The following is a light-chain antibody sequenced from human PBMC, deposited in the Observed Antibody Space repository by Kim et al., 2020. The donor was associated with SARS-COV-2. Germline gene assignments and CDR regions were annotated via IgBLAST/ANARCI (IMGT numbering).Light chain of an antibody. CDR2: DAS. Sequence: SFAPGERATLACRASQSINHYLIWYQQKPGQAPRPLIYDASKRASGIPARFSGSGSGTDFTLTISSLEPEDFAVYYCQQRSTWPQTFGQGTKLEI. CDR1: QSINHY. CDR3: QQRSTWPQT. V-gene: IGKV3-11*01. J-gene: IGKJ2*01.